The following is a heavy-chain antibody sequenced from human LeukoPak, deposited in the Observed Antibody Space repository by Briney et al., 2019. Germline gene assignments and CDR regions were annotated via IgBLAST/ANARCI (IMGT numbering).Heavy chain of an antibody. D-gene: IGHD3-10*01. CDR2: SSSSSTL. Sequence: GGSLRLSCAASGFTFSSYRMNWVRQAPGKGLEWVSYSSSSSTLYYADSVKGRFTISRDNAKNSLYLQMNSLRAEDTAVYYCANSFGDWGQGTLVIVSS. CDR1: GFTFSSYR. V-gene: IGHV3-48*01. CDR3: ANSFGD. J-gene: IGHJ4*02.